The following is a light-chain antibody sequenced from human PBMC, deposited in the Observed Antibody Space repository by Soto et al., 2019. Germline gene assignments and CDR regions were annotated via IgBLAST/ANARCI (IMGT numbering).Light chain of an antibody. CDR3: QQYNNWPPRGT. CDR2: GAS. V-gene: IGKV3-15*01. CDR1: QSVSSN. Sequence: EIVMPQSPATLSVSPGERATISCRASQSVSSNLAWYQQKPGQAPRLLIYGASTRATGIPARFSGSGSGTEFTLTISSLQSEDFAVYYCQQYNNWPPRGTFGQGTKVEIK. J-gene: IGKJ1*01.